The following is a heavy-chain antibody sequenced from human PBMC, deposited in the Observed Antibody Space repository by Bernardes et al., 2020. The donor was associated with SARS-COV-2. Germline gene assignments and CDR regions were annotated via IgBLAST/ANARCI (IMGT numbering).Heavy chain of an antibody. CDR3: ARDGGNWFDP. CDR1: GFTFSSYA. Sequence: GGSLRLSCSASGFTFSSYAMHWVRQAPGKGLEWVAVISYDGSNKYYADSVKGRFTISRDNSKNTLYLQMNSLRAEDTAVYYCARDGGNWFDPWGQGTLVTVSS. CDR2: ISYDGSNK. V-gene: IGHV3-30-3*01. J-gene: IGHJ5*02.